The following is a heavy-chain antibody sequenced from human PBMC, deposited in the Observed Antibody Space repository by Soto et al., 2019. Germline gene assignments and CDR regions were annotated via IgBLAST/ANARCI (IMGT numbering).Heavy chain of an antibody. CDR2: ISTVDGNT. CDR3: AREDYDLLTGYYIRWDWFDP. Sequence: QVQLVQSGAEERKPGASVRISCKASGYIFTSYIIHWVRQAPGQGLEWMGWISTVDGNTKYSQKFQGRINITADTSASTVHMNRSSLRSEDTAIYFCAREDYDLLTGYYIRWDWFDPWGQGTLVTVSS. D-gene: IGHD3-9*01. V-gene: IGHV1-3*05. J-gene: IGHJ5*02. CDR1: GYIFTSYI.